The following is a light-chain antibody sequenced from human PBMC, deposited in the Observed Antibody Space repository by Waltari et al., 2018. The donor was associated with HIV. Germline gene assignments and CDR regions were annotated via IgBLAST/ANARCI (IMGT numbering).Light chain of an antibody. V-gene: IGLV9-49*01. CDR1: SGYGCFT. Sequence: QPVLTHPPSASASLGASVLSPCPLCSGYGCFTVDWYQKRRGTGPRFVMRVGTGGIVGSKGDGIPDRFSVLGSGLNRYLTIKSIQEEDEGDYHCGADHGSGSNFVYVFGPGTKVIVL. J-gene: IGLJ1*01. CDR2: VGTGGIVG. CDR3: GADHGSGSNFVYV.